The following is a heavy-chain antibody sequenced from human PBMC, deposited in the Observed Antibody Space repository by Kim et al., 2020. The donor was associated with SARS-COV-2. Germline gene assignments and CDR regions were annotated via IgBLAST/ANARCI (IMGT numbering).Heavy chain of an antibody. CDR1: GGSISSGGYY. CDR3: ARVSVVTPFFDY. V-gene: IGHV4-31*03. CDR2: IYYSGST. Sequence: SETLSLTCTVSGGSISSGGYYWSWIRQHPGKGLEWIGYIYYSGSTYYNPSLKSRVTISVDTSKNQFSLKLSSVTAADTAVYYCARVSVVTPFFDYWGQGTLVTVSS. J-gene: IGHJ4*02. D-gene: IGHD2-21*02.